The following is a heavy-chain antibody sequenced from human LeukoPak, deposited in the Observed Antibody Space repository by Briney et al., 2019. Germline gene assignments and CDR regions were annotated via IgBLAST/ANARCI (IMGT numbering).Heavy chain of an antibody. V-gene: IGHV1-69*13. Sequence: SVKLSCKASGGTFSSYAISWVRQAPGQGLEWMGGIIPIFGTANHAQKFQGRVTITAEESTRKANMELSSLRYEDTAVYYCARRVPYGAGIIGVDYWGQGTLVTVSS. CDR3: ARRVPYGAGIIGVDY. J-gene: IGHJ4*02. D-gene: IGHD3-10*01. CDR1: GGTFSSYA. CDR2: IIPIFGTA.